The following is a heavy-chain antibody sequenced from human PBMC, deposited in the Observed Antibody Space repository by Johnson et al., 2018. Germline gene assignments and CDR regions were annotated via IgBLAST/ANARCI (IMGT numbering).Heavy chain of an antibody. V-gene: IGHV3-33*01. CDR2: IWYAGSNK. CDR3: ARHTSGRDY. Sequence: QVQLVQSGGGVVQPGRSLRLSCAASGFTFSSYGMHWVRQAPGKGLEWVAVIWYAGSNKYYADAVKGRLTISRDNSKTTLYLQMNSLRAEDTAVYYCARHTSGRDYWGQGTLVTVSS. D-gene: IGHD6-19*01. CDR1: GFTFSSYG. J-gene: IGHJ4*02.